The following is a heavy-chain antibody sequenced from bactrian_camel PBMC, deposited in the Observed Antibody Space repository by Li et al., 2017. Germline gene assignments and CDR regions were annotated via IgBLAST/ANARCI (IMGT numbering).Heavy chain of an antibody. J-gene: IGHJ7*01. D-gene: IGHD6*01. V-gene: IGHV3S28*01. CDR1: GFNFSVYY. CDR2: IHTGGGST. Sequence: QLVESGGGLVQPGGSLRLSCAASGFNFSVYYMSWVRQAPGKGLEWMSSIHTGGGSTYYADSVKGRFTHSKDNAKNTFHLQMNSLKPEDTAVYYCAVARSVSWYTYYVGMDYWGKGTQVTVS.